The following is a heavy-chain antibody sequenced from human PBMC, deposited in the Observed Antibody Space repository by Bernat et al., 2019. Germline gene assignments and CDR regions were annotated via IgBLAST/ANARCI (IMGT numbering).Heavy chain of an antibody. CDR2: ISYDGSNK. CDR1: GFTFSSYA. V-gene: IGHV3-30*01. D-gene: IGHD3-16*02. Sequence: QVQLVESGEGVVQPGRSLRLSCAASGFTFSSYAMHWVRQAPGKGLEWVAVISYDGSNKYYADSVKGRFTISRDNSKNTLYLQMNSLRAEDTAVYYCARDTHYYDYIWGSYRYHWYFDLWGRGTLVTVSS. J-gene: IGHJ2*01. CDR3: ARDTHYYDYIWGSYRYHWYFDL.